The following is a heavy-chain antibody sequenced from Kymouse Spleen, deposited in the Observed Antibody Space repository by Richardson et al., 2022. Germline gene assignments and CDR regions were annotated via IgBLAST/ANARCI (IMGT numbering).Heavy chain of an antibody. CDR1: GYTFTSYD. CDR3: ARGYSSGWYDYYYYYGMDV. V-gene: IGHV1-8*01. J-gene: IGHJ6*02. Sequence: QVQLVQSGAEVKKPGASVKVSCKASGYTFTSYDINWVRQATGQGLEWMGWMNPNSGNTGYAQKFQGRVTMTRNTSISTAYMELSSLRSEDTAVYYCARGYSSGWYDYYYYYGMDVWGQGTTVTVSS. CDR2: MNPNSGNT. D-gene: IGHD6-19*01.